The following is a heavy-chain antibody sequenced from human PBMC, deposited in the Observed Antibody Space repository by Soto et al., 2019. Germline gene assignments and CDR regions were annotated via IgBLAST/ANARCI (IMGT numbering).Heavy chain of an antibody. V-gene: IGHV3-23*01. CDR3: AKDRPNYSGSGGGYYKAGGDY. CDR1: GLTFSTYA. D-gene: IGHD3-10*01. CDR2: ISGNGANT. J-gene: IGHJ4*02. Sequence: EVQLLGSGGGLVQPGGSLRLSCAASGLTFSTYAMSWVRQAPGKGLEWVSSISGNGANTYYTDSVKGRFIISRDNSKNTLFLQMNSLSAEDTALYYWAKDRPNYSGSGGGYYKAGGDYWGQGTLVTVSS.